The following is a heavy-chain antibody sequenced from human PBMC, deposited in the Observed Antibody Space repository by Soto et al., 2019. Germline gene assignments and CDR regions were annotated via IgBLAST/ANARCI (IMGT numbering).Heavy chain of an antibody. D-gene: IGHD1-1*01. J-gene: IGHJ6*02. CDR1: GGSISSGGYS. CDR2: IYHSGST. V-gene: IGHV4-30-2*01. CDR3: AGAVTVQLCYYYGMDV. Sequence: QLQLQESGSGLVKPSQTLSLTCAVSGGSISSGGYSWSWIRQPPGKGLEWIGYIYHSGSTYYNPYLKSRVTISVDRSKNQFSLKLSSVTAADTAVYYCAGAVTVQLCYYYGMDVWGQGTTVTVSS.